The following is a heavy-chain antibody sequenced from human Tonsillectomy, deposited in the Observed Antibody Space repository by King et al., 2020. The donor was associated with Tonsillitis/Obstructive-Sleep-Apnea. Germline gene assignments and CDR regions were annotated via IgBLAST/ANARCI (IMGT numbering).Heavy chain of an antibody. CDR2: IYYSGST. CDR3: ASGSDSAFDY. Sequence: QLQLQESGPGLVKPSQTLSLTCAVSGGSIRRGGYYWSWIRHHPGKGLEWIGYIYYSGSTYYSPSFKSRVSISVDTSKNQFSLKLSSVTAADTAVYYCASGSDSAFDYWGQGTLVTVSS. D-gene: IGHD5-12*01. J-gene: IGHJ4*02. V-gene: IGHV4-31*11. CDR1: GGSIRRGGYY.